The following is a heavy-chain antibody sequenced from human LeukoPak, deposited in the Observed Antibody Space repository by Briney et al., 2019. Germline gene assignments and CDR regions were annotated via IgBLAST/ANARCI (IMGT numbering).Heavy chain of an antibody. CDR1: GYTFTSYG. CDR3: ARVLYYYDSSGRIGAFDI. Sequence: ASVKVSCKASGYTFTSYGISWVRQAPAQGLEWMGWISAYNGNTNYAQKLQGRVTMTTDTSASTAYMELRSLRSDDTAGYYCARVLYYYDSSGRIGAFDIWGQGTMVTVSS. D-gene: IGHD3-22*01. CDR2: ISAYNGNT. J-gene: IGHJ3*02. V-gene: IGHV1-18*01.